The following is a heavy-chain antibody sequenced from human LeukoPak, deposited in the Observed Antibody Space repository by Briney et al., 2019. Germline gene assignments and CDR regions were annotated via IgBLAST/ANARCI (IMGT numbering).Heavy chain of an antibody. D-gene: IGHD2-2*01. CDR1: GYTFTSYD. J-gene: IGHJ4*02. CDR3: AKDRYCSSPNCWNFDS. V-gene: IGHV1-8*01. Sequence: ASVKVSCKASGYTFTSYDINWVRQATGQGLEWMGWMNPNSGNTGYAQKFQGRVTMTRNTSISTAYMELSSLRSEDTAVYYCAKDRYCSSPNCWNFDSWGQGTLVTVSS. CDR2: MNPNSGNT.